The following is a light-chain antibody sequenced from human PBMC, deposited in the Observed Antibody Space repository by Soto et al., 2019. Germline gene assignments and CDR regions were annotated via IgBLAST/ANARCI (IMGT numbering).Light chain of an antibody. CDR2: AAS. CDR3: QRYGTSPWA. V-gene: IGKV3-20*01. Sequence: EIVLTQSPGTLSLSPGERATLSCRASQSVGRNYLAWYQQKPGQAPRILIFAASSRASGIPDRFSGSGSGSDFTLTISRLEPEDFAVYYCQRYGTSPWAFGQGTKVEIK. J-gene: IGKJ1*01. CDR1: QSVGRNY.